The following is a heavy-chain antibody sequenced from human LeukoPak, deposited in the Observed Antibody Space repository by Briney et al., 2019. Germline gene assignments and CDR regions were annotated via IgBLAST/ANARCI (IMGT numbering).Heavy chain of an antibody. V-gene: IGHV3-11*01. CDR3: ARAKPANWNGFDY. D-gene: IGHD1-1*01. CDR1: GFTFSDYY. CDR2: ISSSGSTI. Sequence: PGGSLRLSCAASGFTFSDYYMSWIRQAPGKGLEWVSYISSSGSTIYYAGSVKGRFTISRDNAKNSLYLQMNSLRAEDTAVYYCARAKPANWNGFDYWGQGTLVTVSS. J-gene: IGHJ4*02.